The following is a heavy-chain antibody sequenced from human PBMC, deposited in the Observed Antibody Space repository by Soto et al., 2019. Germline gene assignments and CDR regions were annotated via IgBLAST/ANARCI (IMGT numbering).Heavy chain of an antibody. J-gene: IGHJ3*02. Sequence: GESLKISCKGSGYRFTNFWIGWVRQMPGKGLEWMGIIYPGGSDIRYSPSFQGQVTISADKSINTAYLQWSSLKASGTAMYYCARQNGAFDIWGQGTMVTVSS. V-gene: IGHV5-51*01. CDR3: ARQNGAFDI. CDR1: GYRFTNFW. D-gene: IGHD2-8*01. CDR2: IYPGGSDI.